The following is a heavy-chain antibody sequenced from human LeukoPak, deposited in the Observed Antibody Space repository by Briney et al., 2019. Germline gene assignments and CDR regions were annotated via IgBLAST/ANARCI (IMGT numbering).Heavy chain of an antibody. CDR3: ARDRIGGGIVVVTAAYFDY. CDR2: IIPILGIA. CDR1: GDTFSSYA. V-gene: IGHV1-69*04. Sequence: ASVKVSCKASGDTFSSYAISWVRQAPGQGLEWMGRIIPILGIANYAQKFQGRVTITADKSTSTAYMELSSLRSEDTAVYYCARDRIGGGIVVVTAAYFDYWGQGTLVTVSS. D-gene: IGHD2-21*02. J-gene: IGHJ4*02.